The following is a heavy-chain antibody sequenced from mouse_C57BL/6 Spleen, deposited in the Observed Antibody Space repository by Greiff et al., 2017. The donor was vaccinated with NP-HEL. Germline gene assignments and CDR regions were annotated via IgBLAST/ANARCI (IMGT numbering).Heavy chain of an antibody. J-gene: IGHJ2*01. CDR2: IYPGDGDT. CDR3: ARWGIYYEYDGDY. V-gene: IGHV1-82*01. D-gene: IGHD2-4*01. CDR1: GYAFSSSW. Sequence: QVQLQQSGPELVKPGASVKISCKASGYAFSSSWMNWVKQRPGKGLEWIGRIYPGDGDTTYNGKFKGKATLTADKASSTAYMHLSSLTSEDSAVYFSARWGIYYEYDGDYWGQGTTLTVSS.